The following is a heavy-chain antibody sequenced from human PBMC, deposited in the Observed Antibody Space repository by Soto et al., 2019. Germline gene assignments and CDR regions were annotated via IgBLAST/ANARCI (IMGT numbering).Heavy chain of an antibody. J-gene: IGHJ6*02. CDR1: GFTLSDHY. CDR2: SRDKAQGYST. D-gene: IGHD6-13*01. V-gene: IGHV3-72*01. CDR3: AKDQVDSSSWYPYYYGMDV. Sequence: GGSLRLSCAGSGFTLSDHYIDWVRQAPGKGLEWVGRSRDKAQGYSTAYAASVKGRFTTSRDESKNSVYLQMNSLKTEDTAVYYCAKDQVDSSSWYPYYYGMDVWGQGTTVTVSS.